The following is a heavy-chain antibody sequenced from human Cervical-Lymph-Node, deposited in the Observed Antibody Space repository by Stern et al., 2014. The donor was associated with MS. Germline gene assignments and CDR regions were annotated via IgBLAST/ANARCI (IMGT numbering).Heavy chain of an antibody. CDR2: IYYSGST. D-gene: IGHD6-13*01. Sequence: QLQLQESGPGLVKPSATLSLTCTVSGGSISSYYWSWIRQPPGKGLEWIGYIYYSGSTNYNPSLKSRVTISVDTSKNQFSLKLSSVTAADTAVYFCARGYSSSWYWFDSWGQGTRVTVSS. J-gene: IGHJ5*01. CDR3: ARGYSSSWYWFDS. V-gene: IGHV4-59*01. CDR1: GGSISSYY.